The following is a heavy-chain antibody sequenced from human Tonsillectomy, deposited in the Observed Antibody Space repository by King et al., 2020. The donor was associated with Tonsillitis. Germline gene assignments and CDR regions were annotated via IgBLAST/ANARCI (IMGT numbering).Heavy chain of an antibody. CDR1: GGSISSGSYS. Sequence: HVQLQESGPGLVKPSQTLSLTCTGSGGSISSGSYSWSCTRQPAGKELEWMGRIDTSVSTNYNPSRESRVTMSVDTSNNQFSLTLSSVTAADTAVYYCAREGYSSGWYADYWGQGILVTVSS. V-gene: IGHV4-61*02. D-gene: IGHD6-19*01. J-gene: IGHJ4*02. CDR2: IDTSVST. CDR3: AREGYSSGWYADY.